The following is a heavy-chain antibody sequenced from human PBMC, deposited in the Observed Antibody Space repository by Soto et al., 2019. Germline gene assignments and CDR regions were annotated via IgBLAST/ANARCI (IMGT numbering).Heavy chain of an antibody. CDR2: ISRNSANT. V-gene: IGHV3-9*01. D-gene: IGHD3-10*02. J-gene: IGHJ6*02. CDR3: AKDIGPGGPCSGSLFYYPGMDG. CDR1: GFSFDDYG. Sequence: EVQLVESGGGLVQPGRSLRLACAASGFSFDDYGMHWVRQAPGRGLEWVSGISRNSANTHYADSVKGRFTISRDNAKNSLYLQMNRLRAEDTAFYYCAKDIGPGGPCSGSLFYYPGMDGWGQGTQVNVSS.